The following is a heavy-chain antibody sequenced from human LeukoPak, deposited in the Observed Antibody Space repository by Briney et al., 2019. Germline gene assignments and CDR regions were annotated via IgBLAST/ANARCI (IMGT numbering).Heavy chain of an antibody. Sequence: GGSLRLSCAASGFTFSIYWMHWVRQAPGKGLVWVSRINSDGSNTSYADSVKGRFTISRDNAKNTLYLQMNSLRVEDTAVYYCARPYYGDYEFDYWGQGAVVTVSS. J-gene: IGHJ4*02. D-gene: IGHD4-17*01. CDR3: ARPYYGDYEFDY. V-gene: IGHV3-74*01. CDR2: INSDGSNT. CDR1: GFTFSIYW.